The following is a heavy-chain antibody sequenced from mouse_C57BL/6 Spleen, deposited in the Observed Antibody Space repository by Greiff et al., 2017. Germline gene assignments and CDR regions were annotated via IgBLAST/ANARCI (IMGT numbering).Heavy chain of an antibody. J-gene: IGHJ3*01. CDR2: IDPANGNT. CDR1: GFNIKNTY. V-gene: IGHV14-3*01. Sequence: VQLQQSVAELVRPGASVKLSCTASGFNIKNTYMHWVKQRPEQGLAWIGRIDPANGNTKYAPKFLGKATITADTSSNTAYLQLSSLTSEDTAIFYCARKDFDYGGGFAYWGQGALVTVAA. D-gene: IGHD2-4*01. CDR3: ARKDFDYGGGFAY.